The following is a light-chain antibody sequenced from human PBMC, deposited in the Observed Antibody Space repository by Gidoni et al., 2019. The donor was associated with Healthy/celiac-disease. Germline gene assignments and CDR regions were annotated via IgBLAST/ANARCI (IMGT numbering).Light chain of an antibody. V-gene: IGKV1-39*01. CDR2: AAS. J-gene: IGKJ3*01. CDR1: QSIRSY. Sequence: IQMTPSPSSLSASVGDRVTITCRASQSIRSYLNWYQQKPGKAPKLLIYAASSLQSGVPSRFRGSGSGTEFTLTISSLQPEDFATYYCQQSYSTRFTFGPXTKVDIK. CDR3: QQSYSTRFT.